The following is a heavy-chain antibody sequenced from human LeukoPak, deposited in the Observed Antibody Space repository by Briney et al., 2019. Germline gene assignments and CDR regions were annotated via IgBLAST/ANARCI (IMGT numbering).Heavy chain of an antibody. V-gene: IGHV3-33*01. Sequence: QSGGSLRLSCAASGFTFSRHGMHWVRQAPGKGLEWVAIIRYDGSEKYYADSVEGRFTISKDNSRDTLYLEMDSLRVDDTAVYYCARGTGIIGRDSRVDYWGQGALVTVSS. D-gene: IGHD1-14*01. CDR3: ARGTGIIGRDSRVDY. J-gene: IGHJ4*02. CDR2: IRYDGSEK. CDR1: GFTFSRHG.